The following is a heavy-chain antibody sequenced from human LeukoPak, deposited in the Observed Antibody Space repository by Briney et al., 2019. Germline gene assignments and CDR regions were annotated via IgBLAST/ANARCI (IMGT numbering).Heavy chain of an antibody. CDR1: GFTFSGFG. J-gene: IGHJ4*02. CDR3: AKRDSAGSGTGKYYFDY. CDR2: IQYNGNNK. D-gene: IGHD6-13*01. V-gene: IGHV3-30*02. Sequence: GGSLRLSCAASGFTFSGFGMHWVRQAPGKGLEWVAFIQYNGNNKYNANSVKGRFTLSRDNSENTLYLQMNSLRAEDTAIYYCAKRDSAGSGTGKYYFDYWGQGTLVTVSS.